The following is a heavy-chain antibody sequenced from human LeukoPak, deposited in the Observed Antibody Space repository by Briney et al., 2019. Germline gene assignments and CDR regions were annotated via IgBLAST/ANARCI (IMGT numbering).Heavy chain of an antibody. D-gene: IGHD5-18*01. CDR3: ARAGMKYSYDPSTGNFLPDY. CDR1: GFTFSSYG. V-gene: IGHV3-33*01. Sequence: QPGRSLRLSCAASGFTFSSYGMHWVRQAPGKGLEWVAVIWYDGCNKYYADSVKGRFTISRDNSKNTLYLQMNSLRAEDTAVYYCARAGMKYSYDPSTGNFLPDYWGQGTLVTVSS. CDR2: IWYDGCNK. J-gene: IGHJ4*02.